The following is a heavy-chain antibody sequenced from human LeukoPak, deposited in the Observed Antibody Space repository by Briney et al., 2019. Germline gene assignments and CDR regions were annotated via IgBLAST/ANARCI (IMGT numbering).Heavy chain of an antibody. V-gene: IGHV4-34*01. J-gene: IGHJ5*02. CDR3: ARVPRGGDRFDP. CDR1: GGSFSGYY. Sequence: SETLSLTCAVYGGSFSGYYWSWIRQPPGKGLEWIGSIYYSGSTYYNPSLKSRVTISVDTSKNQFSLKLSSVTAADTAVYYCARVPRGGDRFDPWGQGTLVTVSS. D-gene: IGHD3-16*01. CDR2: IYYSGST.